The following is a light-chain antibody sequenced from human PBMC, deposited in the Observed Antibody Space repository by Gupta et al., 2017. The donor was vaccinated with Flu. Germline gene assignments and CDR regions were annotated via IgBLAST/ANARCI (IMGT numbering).Light chain of an antibody. CDR2: KAS. Sequence: DIQMTPSPSTLSASVGDRVTITCRASQSISSWLAWYQQKPGKAPKLLIYKASSLESGVPSRFSGGGSGTDVTRTISSLQPDDFATYEGKQYKRYSWTFGQGTIVEIK. V-gene: IGKV1-5*03. J-gene: IGKJ1*01. CDR3: KQYKRYSWT. CDR1: QSISSW.